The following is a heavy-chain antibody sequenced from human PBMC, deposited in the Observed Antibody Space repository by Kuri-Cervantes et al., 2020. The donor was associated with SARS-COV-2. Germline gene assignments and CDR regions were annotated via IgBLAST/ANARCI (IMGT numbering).Heavy chain of an antibody. Sequence: GESLKISCAGSGFSFSKYDMNWVRQAPGKGLEWVSSITSSSSYIYYADSVKGRLTISRDNANNSLYLQMNSLRAEDTAVYYCARVSGYYDFWSASDYYYMDVWDKGTTVTVSS. CDR1: GFSFSKYD. V-gene: IGHV3-21*01. CDR2: ITSSSSYI. J-gene: IGHJ6*03. D-gene: IGHD3-3*01. CDR3: ARVSGYYDFWSASDYYYMDV.